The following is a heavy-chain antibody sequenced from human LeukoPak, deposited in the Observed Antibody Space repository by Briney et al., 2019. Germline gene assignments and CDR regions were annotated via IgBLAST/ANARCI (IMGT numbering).Heavy chain of an antibody. CDR2: IYYSGST. J-gene: IGHJ3*02. Sequence: SETLSLTCTVSGGSISSYYWSWIRQPPGKGLEWIGYIYYSGSTNYNPSLKSRVTISVDTSKNQFSLKLSSVTAADTAVYYCARAEIAARRRRDAFDIWGQGTMVTVSS. D-gene: IGHD6-6*01. CDR3: ARAEIAARRRRDAFDI. CDR1: GGSISSYY. V-gene: IGHV4-59*01.